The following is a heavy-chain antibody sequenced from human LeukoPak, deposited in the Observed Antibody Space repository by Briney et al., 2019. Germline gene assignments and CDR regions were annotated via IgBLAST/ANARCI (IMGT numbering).Heavy chain of an antibody. CDR3: AKVGGGGVAGPYYFDS. Sequence: GGSLRLSCAASGFTFSPCNMNWVRQAPGKGLEWVSSISSSSSYIYYADSVKGRFTISRDNAKNSLYLQMNSLRAEDTAVYYCAKVGGGGVAGPYYFDSWGQGALVTVSS. CDR2: ISSSSSYI. V-gene: IGHV3-21*01. J-gene: IGHJ4*02. D-gene: IGHD3-10*01. CDR1: GFTFSPCN.